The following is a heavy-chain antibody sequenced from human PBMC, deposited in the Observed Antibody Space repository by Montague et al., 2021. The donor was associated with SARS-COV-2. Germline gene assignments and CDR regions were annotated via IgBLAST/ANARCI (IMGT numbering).Heavy chain of an antibody. J-gene: IGHJ5*02. CDR1: GGSIVTGDYY. CDR3: VREYTGSSQAS. CDR2: IFHSGTT. V-gene: IGHV4-39*02. D-gene: IGHD6-6*01. Sequence: SETLSLTCSVSGGSIVTGDYYWARSRQPPGKGLEWIGSIFHSGTTYYAPSLRGRVTISVDTSKNQFSLKLNSVTAADTAFYYCVREYTGSSQASWGQGTLVTVSS.